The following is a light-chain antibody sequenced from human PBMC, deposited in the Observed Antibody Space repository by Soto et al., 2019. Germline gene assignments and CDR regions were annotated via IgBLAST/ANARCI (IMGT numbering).Light chain of an antibody. CDR2: KAS. CDR3: QQYNSYWT. Sequence: DIQMTQSPSTLSASVGDRVTITCRASQSISSGLAWYQQKPGKAPKLLIYKASRIERGVQSRFNGSGSGTEFTLTLSGLQSDDCGTYYCQQYNSYWTFGQGTKVEIK. V-gene: IGKV1-5*03. J-gene: IGKJ1*01. CDR1: QSISSG.